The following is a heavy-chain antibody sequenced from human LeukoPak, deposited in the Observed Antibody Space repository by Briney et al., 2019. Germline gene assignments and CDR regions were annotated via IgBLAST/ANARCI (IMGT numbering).Heavy chain of an antibody. CDR3: ARVYGDYELDY. CDR2: IYHSGST. V-gene: IGHV4-59*12. D-gene: IGHD4-17*01. Sequence: SETLSLTCTVSGGSISSYYWSWIRQPPGKGLEWIGEIYHSGSTNYNPSLKSRVTISVDKSKNQFSLKLSSVTAADTAVYYCARVYGDYELDYWGQGTLVTVSS. CDR1: GGSISSYY. J-gene: IGHJ4*02.